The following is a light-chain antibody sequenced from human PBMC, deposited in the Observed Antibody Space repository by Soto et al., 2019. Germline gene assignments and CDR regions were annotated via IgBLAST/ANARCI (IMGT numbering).Light chain of an antibody. CDR1: SSNIGNNY. Sequence: QSVFTQPPSVSAAPGQKVSMSCSGTSSNIGNNYVSWYQQLPGTAPKLLIYENNKRPSGTPDRFSGSKSGTSATLGITGLQTGDEADYYCGTWDSSLSGVVFGGGTKLTVL. CDR3: GTWDSSLSGVV. V-gene: IGLV1-51*02. J-gene: IGLJ2*01. CDR2: ENN.